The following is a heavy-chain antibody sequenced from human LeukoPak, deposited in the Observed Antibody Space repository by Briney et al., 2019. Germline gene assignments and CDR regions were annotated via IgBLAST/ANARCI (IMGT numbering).Heavy chain of an antibody. CDR1: GYTFTSYG. D-gene: IGHD6-6*01. V-gene: IGHV1-18*01. J-gene: IGHJ4*02. CDR3: ARDKVTSIAARRDRQGYYFDY. Sequence: GASVKVSCKASGYTFTSYGISWVRQAPGQGLEWMGWISAYNGNTNYAQKLQGRVTMTTDTSTSTAYMVLRSLRSDDTAVYYCARDKVTSIAARRDRQGYYFDYWGQGTLVTVSS. CDR2: ISAYNGNT.